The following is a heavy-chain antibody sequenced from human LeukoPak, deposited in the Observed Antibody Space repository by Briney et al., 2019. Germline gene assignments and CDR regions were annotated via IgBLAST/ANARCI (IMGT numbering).Heavy chain of an antibody. CDR1: GYTFTGYY. Sequence: ASVKVSCKASGYTFTGYYMHGVRQAPGQGLEWMGRINPNSGGTNYAQKFQGRVTMTRDTSISTAYMELSRLRSDDTAVYYCARNYGDHRIHAFDIWGQGTMVTVSS. CDR3: ARNYGDHRIHAFDI. D-gene: IGHD4-17*01. V-gene: IGHV1-2*06. J-gene: IGHJ3*02. CDR2: INPNSGGT.